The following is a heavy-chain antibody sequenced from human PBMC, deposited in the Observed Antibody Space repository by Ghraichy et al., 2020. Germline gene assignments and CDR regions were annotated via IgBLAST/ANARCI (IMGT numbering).Heavy chain of an antibody. CDR3: AVWNHRLRYYYGMDV. Sequence: SETLSLTCAVYGGSFSGYYWSWIRQPPGKGLEWIGEINQSGSTNYNPSLKSRVTISVDTSKNQFSLKLSSVTAADTAVYYCAVWNHRLRYYYGMDVWGQGTTVTVSS. CDR1: GGSFSGYY. CDR2: INQSGST. V-gene: IGHV4-34*01. J-gene: IGHJ6*02. D-gene: IGHD1-14*01.